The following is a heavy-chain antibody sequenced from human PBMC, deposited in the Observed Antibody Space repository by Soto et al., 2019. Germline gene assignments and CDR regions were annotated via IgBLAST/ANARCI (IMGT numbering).Heavy chain of an antibody. CDR3: ARSGGFMASDY. Sequence: LSLTCAVYGGSFSGYYWSWIRQPPGKGLEWIGEINHSGSTNYNPSLKSRVTISVDTSKNQFSLKLSSVTAADTAVYYCARSGGFMASDYWGQGTLVTVSS. D-gene: IGHD3-16*01. CDR1: GGSFSGYY. V-gene: IGHV4-34*01. J-gene: IGHJ4*02. CDR2: INHSGST.